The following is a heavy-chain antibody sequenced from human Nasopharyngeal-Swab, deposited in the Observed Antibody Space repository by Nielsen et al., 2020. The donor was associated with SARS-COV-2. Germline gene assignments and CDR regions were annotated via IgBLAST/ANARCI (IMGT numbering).Heavy chain of an antibody. Sequence: ASVKVSCKASGYTFTGYYMNWVRQAPGQGLEWMGWINPSSGGTNYAQKFQGWVTMTRDTSISTAYMELSRLRSDDTAVYYCARDLVADYALTVRGNYYYGMDVWGQGTTVTVSS. V-gene: IGHV1-2*04. J-gene: IGHJ6*02. CDR3: ARDLVADYALTVRGNYYYGMDV. CDR2: INPSSGGT. D-gene: IGHD4/OR15-4a*01. CDR1: GYTFTGYY.